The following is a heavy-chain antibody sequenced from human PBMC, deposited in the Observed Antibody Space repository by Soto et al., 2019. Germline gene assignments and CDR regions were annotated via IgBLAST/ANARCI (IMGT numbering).Heavy chain of an antibody. D-gene: IGHD5-18*01. CDR2: FDPEDGET. CDR3: ATLQNGYVSGWSDNYYGLDV. Sequence: ASVKVSCKVSGYTLTEFSMHWVRQAPGKGLEWMRGFDPEDGETFYAQKFQGRVTMTEDTPTDTAYMELSGLRSEDTAVYYGATLQNGYVSGWSDNYYGLDVWGPGTTVT. V-gene: IGHV1-24*01. CDR1: GYTLTEFS. J-gene: IGHJ6*02.